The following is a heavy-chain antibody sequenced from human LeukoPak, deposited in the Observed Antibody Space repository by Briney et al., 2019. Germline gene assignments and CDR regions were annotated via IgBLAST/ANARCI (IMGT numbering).Heavy chain of an antibody. CDR2: ISYNSDTI. J-gene: IGHJ2*01. Sequence: GRSLRLSCAASGFTFDDYAMHWVRHAPGKGLEWVSGISYNSDTIAYAHSVRGRFTISRDNAKNSLYLQMNSLRAEDTALYYCAKDYCGGDCYSGWYFDLWGRGTLVTVSS. V-gene: IGHV3-9*01. CDR1: GFTFDDYA. D-gene: IGHD2-21*02. CDR3: AKDYCGGDCYSGWYFDL.